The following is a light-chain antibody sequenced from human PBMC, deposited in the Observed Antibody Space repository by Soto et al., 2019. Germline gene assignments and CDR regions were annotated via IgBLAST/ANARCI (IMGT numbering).Light chain of an antibody. CDR1: QGIGNY. J-gene: IGKJ4*01. CDR3: QKYNSVPLT. CDR2: GAS. V-gene: IGKV1-27*01. Sequence: DIQMTQSPSSLSASVGDRVTITCRASQGIGNYLAWFQQKPGKVPKLLIYGASALQPGVPSRFSGSGYGTDVTLTISSLQPEDVATYYCQKYNSVPLTCGGGVKVEIK.